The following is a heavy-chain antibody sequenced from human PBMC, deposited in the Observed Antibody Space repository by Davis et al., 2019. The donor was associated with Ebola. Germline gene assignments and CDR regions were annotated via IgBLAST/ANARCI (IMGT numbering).Heavy chain of an antibody. CDR2: VYYTGIT. CDR1: GGSISSGDYS. D-gene: IGHD6-13*01. Sequence: MPSETLSLTCAVSGGSISSGDYSWSWIRQPPGKGLEWIGYVYYTGITYYNPSLESRGTISVDASKNQFSLKLSSVTAADTAVYYCARESSSWGNGDWFDPWGQGTLVTVSS. J-gene: IGHJ5*02. V-gene: IGHV4-30-4*07. CDR3: ARESSSWGNGDWFDP.